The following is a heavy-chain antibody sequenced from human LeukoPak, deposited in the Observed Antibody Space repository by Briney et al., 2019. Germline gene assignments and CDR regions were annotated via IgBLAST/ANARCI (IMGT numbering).Heavy chain of an antibody. V-gene: IGHV3-48*04. CDR1: GFTFSSYS. D-gene: IGHD2-2*01. CDR2: ISSSGSTI. J-gene: IGHJ6*03. Sequence: PGGSLRLSCAASGFTFSSYSMNWVRQAPGKGLEWVSYISSSGSTIYYADSVKGRFTISRDNAKNSLYLQMNSLRAEDTAVYYCARVVVVVPAAISRYYMDVWGKGTTVTISS. CDR3: ARVVVVVPAAISRYYMDV.